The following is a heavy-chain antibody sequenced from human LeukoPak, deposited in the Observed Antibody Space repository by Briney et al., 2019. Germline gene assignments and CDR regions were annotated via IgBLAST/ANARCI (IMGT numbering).Heavy chain of an antibody. CDR1: GGSISSYY. J-gene: IGHJ4*02. Sequence: SETLSLTFTVSGGSISSYYWSWIRQPPGKGLEWIGYIYYSGSTNYNPSLKSRVTISVDTSKNQFSLKLSSVTAADTAVYYCARGVRDIAVAGIYFDYWGQGTLVIVSS. V-gene: IGHV4-59*01. CDR3: ARGVRDIAVAGIYFDY. D-gene: IGHD6-19*01. CDR2: IYYSGST.